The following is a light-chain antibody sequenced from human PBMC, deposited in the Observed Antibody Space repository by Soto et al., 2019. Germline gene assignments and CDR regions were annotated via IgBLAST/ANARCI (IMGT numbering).Light chain of an antibody. CDR2: WAS. J-gene: IGKJ1*01. Sequence: DIVMTQSPDSLAVSLGERATINCKSSQSVLYSSNNKNYLAWYQQKLGQPPKLLIYWASTRESGVPDRFSGSGSGTDFTLTISSLQAEDVAVYYCQQYYSTPPTFGQGTKVKIK. CDR1: QSVLYSSNNKNY. CDR3: QQYYSTPPT. V-gene: IGKV4-1*01.